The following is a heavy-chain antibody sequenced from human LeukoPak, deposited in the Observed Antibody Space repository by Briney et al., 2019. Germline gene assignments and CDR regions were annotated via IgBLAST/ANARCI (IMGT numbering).Heavy chain of an antibody. J-gene: IGHJ5*02. CDR3: ARVTFDYYGSGSYLRNPNNWFDP. V-gene: IGHV3-74*01. D-gene: IGHD3-10*01. Sequence: GGSLRLSCAASGFTFSSYWMHWVRQAPGKGLVWVSRINSDGSSTSYADSVKGRFTISRDNAKNTLYLQMNRLRAEDTAVYYCARVTFDYYGSGSYLRNPNNWFDPWGQGTLVTVSS. CDR2: INSDGSST. CDR1: GFTFSSYW.